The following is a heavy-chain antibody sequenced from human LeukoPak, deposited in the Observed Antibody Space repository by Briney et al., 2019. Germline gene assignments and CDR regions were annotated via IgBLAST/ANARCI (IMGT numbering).Heavy chain of an antibody. D-gene: IGHD3-16*02. CDR1: GFTFSSYT. Sequence: PGGSLRLSCAASGFTFSSYTMNWVRQAPGKGLEWVSSISSSSYIYYEDSVKGRFTISRDNAKNSPYLQMNSLRAEDTAVYYCARDREADYIWGTYRPDWFDPWGQGTLVTVSS. V-gene: IGHV3-21*01. J-gene: IGHJ5*02. CDR2: ISSSSYI. CDR3: ARDREADYIWGTYRPDWFDP.